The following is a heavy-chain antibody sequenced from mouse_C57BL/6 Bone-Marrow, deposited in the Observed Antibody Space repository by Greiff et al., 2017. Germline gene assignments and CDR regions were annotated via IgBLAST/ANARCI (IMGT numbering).Heavy chain of an antibody. CDR3: ARMDYYGRSYGFAY. V-gene: IGHV1-78*01. J-gene: IGHJ3*01. Sequence: VQLQQSDAELVKPGASVKISCKASGYTFTDHTIHWMKQRPEQGLEWIGYIYPRDGSTKYNEKFKGKATLTADKYSSTSYMQLNSLTSEDSAVYFCARMDYYGRSYGFAYWGQGTLVTVSA. CDR2: IYPRDGST. CDR1: GYTFTDHT. D-gene: IGHD1-1*01.